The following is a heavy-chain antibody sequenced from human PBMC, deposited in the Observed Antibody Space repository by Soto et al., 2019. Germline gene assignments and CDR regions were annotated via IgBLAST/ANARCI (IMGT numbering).Heavy chain of an antibody. CDR2: ISYSGRT. D-gene: IGHD3-3*01. Sequence: QVQLQESGPGLMKPSETLSLTCTVSGVSISSYFWNWLRQSPGKGLEWIGNISYSGRTNYNPSLRSRVTIRLDTSKNERSLKMTSVTAADSAMYFCARGALRFAGLNHWGQGNLVTVSS. V-gene: IGHV4-59*01. J-gene: IGHJ5*02. CDR3: ARGALRFAGLNH. CDR1: GVSISSYF.